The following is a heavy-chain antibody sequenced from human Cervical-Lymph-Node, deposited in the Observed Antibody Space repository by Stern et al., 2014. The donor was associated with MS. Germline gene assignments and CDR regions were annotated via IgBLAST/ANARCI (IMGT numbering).Heavy chain of an antibody. Sequence: EVQLVESGGTLVQPGGSLRLSCAASGSTVNSNYMTWVRQAPGKGLEWVSIFYSGISTYYAESDKGGLSFSIDNSKNKLFLNMTNLRVEGTAMYYCTREMAARRLDPWGQGTLVIVSA. V-gene: IGHV3-66*01. D-gene: IGHD5-24*01. CDR2: FYSGIST. J-gene: IGHJ5*02. CDR3: TREMAARRLDP. CDR1: GSTVNSNY.